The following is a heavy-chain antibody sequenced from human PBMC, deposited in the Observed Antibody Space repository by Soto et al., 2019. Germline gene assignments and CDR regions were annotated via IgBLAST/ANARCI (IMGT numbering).Heavy chain of an antibody. J-gene: IGHJ4*02. CDR1: GYSFTSYA. Sequence: EASVKVSCKASGYSFTSYAMHWVRQAPGQRLEWMGWINAGNGNTKYSQKFQGRVTITRDTSASTAYMELSSLRSEDTAVYYCARDLGYALPDYWGQGTLVTSPQ. D-gene: IGHD2-15*01. CDR3: ARDLGYALPDY. CDR2: INAGNGNT. V-gene: IGHV1-3*01.